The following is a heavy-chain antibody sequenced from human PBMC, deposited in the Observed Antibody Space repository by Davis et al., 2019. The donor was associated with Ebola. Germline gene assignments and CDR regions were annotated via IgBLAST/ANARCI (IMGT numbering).Heavy chain of an antibody. CDR1: GYSFTSYW. D-gene: IGHD6-13*01. J-gene: IGHJ5*02. CDR2: IYPGDSDT. V-gene: IGHV5-51*01. CDR3: ARQGAAAGSDWFDP. Sequence: KVSCKGSGYSFTSYWISWVRQMPGKGLEWMGIIYPGDSDTRYSPSFQGQVTISADKSISTAYLQWSSLKASDTAMYYCARQGAAAGSDWFDPWGQGTLVTVSS.